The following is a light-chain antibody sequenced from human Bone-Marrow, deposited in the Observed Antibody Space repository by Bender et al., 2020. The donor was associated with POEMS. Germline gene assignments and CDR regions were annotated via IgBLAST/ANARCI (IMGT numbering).Light chain of an antibody. CDR3: QTWGAGIRV. V-gene: IGLV1-44*01. CDR2: INN. J-gene: IGLJ3*02. CDR1: SSNIGTNP. Sequence: QSVLTQPPSASGTPGQRVTISCSGSSSNIGTNPVNWYQQLPGTAPKLLIYINNQRPSGVPDRFSGSKSGTSASLAISGLQSEDEADYYCQTWGAGIRVFGGGTKLTVL.